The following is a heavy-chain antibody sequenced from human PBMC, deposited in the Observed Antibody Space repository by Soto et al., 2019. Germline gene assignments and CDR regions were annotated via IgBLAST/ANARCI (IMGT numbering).Heavy chain of an antibody. CDR3: ASNPLYDFWSGYYDLNWFDP. Sequence: GGSLRLSCAASGFTFSSYEMNWVRQAPGKGLEWVSYINSSGSTIYYADSVKGRFTISRDNAKNSLYLQMNSLRAEDTAVYYCASNPLYDFWSGYYDLNWFDPWGQGTLVTVSS. D-gene: IGHD3-3*01. CDR1: GFTFSSYE. V-gene: IGHV3-48*03. CDR2: INSSGSTI. J-gene: IGHJ5*02.